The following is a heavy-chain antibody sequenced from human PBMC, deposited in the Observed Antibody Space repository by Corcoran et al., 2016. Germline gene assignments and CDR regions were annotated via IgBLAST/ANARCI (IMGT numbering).Heavy chain of an antibody. CDR1: GFTFSNAW. CDR3: TPEGGSRGLPYAFDI. D-gene: IGHD2-2*01. J-gene: IGHJ3*02. CDR2: IKSKTDGGTT. V-gene: IGHV3-15*07. Sequence: EVQLVESGGGLVKPGGSLRLSCADSGFTFSNAWMNWVRQAPGTGLEWVGRIKSKTDGGTTDYAAPVKGRFTISRDASTNTLYLQMNSLKTEGTAVYYCTPEGGSRGLPYAFDIWGQGTMVTVSS.